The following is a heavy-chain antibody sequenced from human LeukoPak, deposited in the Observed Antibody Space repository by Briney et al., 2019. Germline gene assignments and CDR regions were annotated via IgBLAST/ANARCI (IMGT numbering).Heavy chain of an antibody. CDR3: AKTSSSWYEGDY. D-gene: IGHD6-13*01. Sequence: GGSLRLSCAASGFTFSSYGMHWVRQAQGKGREWVAFIRYDGSNKYYADSVKGRFTSSRDNSKNTLYLQMNSLRAEDTAVYYCAKTSSSWYEGDYWGQGTLVTVSS. CDR2: IRYDGSNK. V-gene: IGHV3-30*02. J-gene: IGHJ4*02. CDR1: GFTFSSYG.